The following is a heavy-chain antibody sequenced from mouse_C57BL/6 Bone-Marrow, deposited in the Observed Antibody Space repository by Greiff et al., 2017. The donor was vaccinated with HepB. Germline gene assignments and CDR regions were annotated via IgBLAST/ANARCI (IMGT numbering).Heavy chain of an antibody. Sequence: QVQLKESGAELARPGASVKLSCKASGYTFTSYGISWVKQRTGQGLEWIGEIYPRSGNTYYNEKFKGKATLTADKSSSTAYMELRSLTSEDSAVYFCARWTSITTVVARDYWGQGTTLTVSS. D-gene: IGHD1-1*01. V-gene: IGHV1-81*01. J-gene: IGHJ2*01. CDR2: IYPRSGNT. CDR1: GYTFTSYG. CDR3: ARWTSITTVVARDY.